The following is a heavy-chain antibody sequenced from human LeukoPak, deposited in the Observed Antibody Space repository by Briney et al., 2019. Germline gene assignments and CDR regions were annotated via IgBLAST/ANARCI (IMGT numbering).Heavy chain of an antibody. CDR3: ARHVSLWAKYFFSY. D-gene: IGHD3-16*02. V-gene: IGHV3-33*01. Sequence: PGGSLRLSCAAYGFTFSSWGMHWVRQAPGKGREWVTVIWYDGTNKYYAHSVKGRFTISRDNSKNTFYLQMNSLRAEDTAVYYCARHVSLWAKYFFSYWGQGSLVTVSS. CDR2: IWYDGTNK. CDR1: GFTFSSWG. J-gene: IGHJ4*02.